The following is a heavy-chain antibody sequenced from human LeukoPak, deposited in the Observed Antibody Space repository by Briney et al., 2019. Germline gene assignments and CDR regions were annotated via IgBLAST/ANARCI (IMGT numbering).Heavy chain of an antibody. CDR1: GGSFSGYY. CDR2: INHSGST. CDR3: ARIAYYGMDV. Sequence: TSETLSLTCAVYGGSFSGYYWSWIRQPPGKGLEWIGEINHSGSTNYNPSFKSRVTISVDTSKNQFSLKLSSVTAADTAVYYCARIAYYGMDVWGQGTTVTVSS. V-gene: IGHV4-34*01. J-gene: IGHJ6*02. D-gene: IGHD6-13*01.